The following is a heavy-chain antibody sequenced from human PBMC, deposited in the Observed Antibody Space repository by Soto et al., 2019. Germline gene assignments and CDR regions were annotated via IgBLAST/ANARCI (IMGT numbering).Heavy chain of an antibody. D-gene: IGHD1-1*01. CDR3: ARDLWVEPELYYYGMDV. V-gene: IGHV4-30-4*01. CDR2: IFYSGTT. CDR1: GDSIRSADYY. Sequence: SETLSLTCTVSGDSIRSADYYWSWIRQTPGKGLEWIGHIFYSGTTYYNPSLKSRLTISLDTSKNHFSLSLTSVTAADTAVYYCARDLWVEPELYYYGMDVWGQGTTVTVSS. J-gene: IGHJ6*02.